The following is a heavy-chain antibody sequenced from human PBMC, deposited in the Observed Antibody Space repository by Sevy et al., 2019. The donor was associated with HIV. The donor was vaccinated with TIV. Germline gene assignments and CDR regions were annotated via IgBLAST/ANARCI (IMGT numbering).Heavy chain of an antibody. Sequence: SETLSLTCTVSGGSISTYYWSWIRQPPGKGLEYIGYIYYTGSTNYNPSLKSRVTISVDTSKNQFSLNLRSVTAVDTAVHYCARAPPVRSGDDSLNWFDPWGQGTLVTVSS. CDR1: GGSISTYY. CDR2: IYYTGST. CDR3: ARAPPVRSGDDSLNWFDP. J-gene: IGHJ5*02. V-gene: IGHV4-59*01. D-gene: IGHD5-12*01.